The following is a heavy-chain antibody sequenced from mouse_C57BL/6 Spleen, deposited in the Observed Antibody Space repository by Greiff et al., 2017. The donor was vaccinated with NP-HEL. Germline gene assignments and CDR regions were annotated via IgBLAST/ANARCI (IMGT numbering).Heavy chain of an antibody. CDR1: GYTFTDYY. CDR3: ARAPPYYYGSSPYAMDY. D-gene: IGHD1-1*01. Sequence: VKLMESGAELVRPGASVKLSCKASGYTFTDYYINWVKQRPGQGLEWIARIYPGSGNTYYNEKFKGKATLTAEKSSSTAYMQLSSLTSEDSAVYFCARAPPYYYGSSPYAMDYWGQGTSVTVSS. J-gene: IGHJ4*01. CDR2: IYPGSGNT. V-gene: IGHV1-76*01.